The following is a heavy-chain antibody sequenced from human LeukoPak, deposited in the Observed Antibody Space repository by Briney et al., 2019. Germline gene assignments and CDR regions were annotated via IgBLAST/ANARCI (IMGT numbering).Heavy chain of an antibody. CDR2: IKQDGSQK. CDR3: ARGERGYYRRYYYYMDV. V-gene: IGHV3-7*01. D-gene: IGHD5-18*01. Sequence: GWSLRLSCAASGFTFSSYWMSSVRQAPGKGLEWVANIKQDGSQKYYVDSVKGRFTISRDNAKNSLYLQMNSVRAEDTAVYYCARGERGYYRRYYYYMDVWGKGTTVTVSS. CDR1: GFTFSSYW. J-gene: IGHJ6*03.